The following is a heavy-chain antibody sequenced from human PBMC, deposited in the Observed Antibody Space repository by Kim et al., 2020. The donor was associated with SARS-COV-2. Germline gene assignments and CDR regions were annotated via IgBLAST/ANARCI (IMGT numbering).Heavy chain of an antibody. Sequence: SETLSLTCTVSGGSISSSSYYWGWIRQPPGKGLEWIGSIYYSGSTYYNPSLKSRVTISVDTSKNQFSLKLSSVTAADTAVYYCAIVGATGGLYYYYYGMDVWGQGTTVTVSS. J-gene: IGHJ6*02. CDR2: IYYSGST. V-gene: IGHV4-39*01. D-gene: IGHD1-26*01. CDR3: AIVGATGGLYYYYYGMDV. CDR1: GGSISSSSYY.